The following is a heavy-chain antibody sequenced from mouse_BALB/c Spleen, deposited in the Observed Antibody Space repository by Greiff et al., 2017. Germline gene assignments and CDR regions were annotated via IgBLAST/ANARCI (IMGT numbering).Heavy chain of an antibody. D-gene: IGHD2-1*01. Sequence: EVQLQQSGAELVRPGASVKLSCTASGFNFNDYYMHWVKQRPEQGLEWIGWIDPENGDTEYAPKFQGKATMTADTSSNTAYLQLSSLTSEDTAVYYCNRIYYGSYAAYWGQGTLVTVSA. CDR3: NRIYYGSYAAY. CDR1: GFNFNDYY. CDR2: IDPENGDT. J-gene: IGHJ3*01. V-gene: IGHV14-4*02.